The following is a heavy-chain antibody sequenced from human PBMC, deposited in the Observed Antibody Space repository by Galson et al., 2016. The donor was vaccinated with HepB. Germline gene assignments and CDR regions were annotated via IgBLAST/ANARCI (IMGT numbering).Heavy chain of an antibody. CDR2: ISGDGVRT. Sequence: SLRLSCAASGFTFDDYAMHWVRQAPGRGLEWVSLISGDGVRTYYADSVKGRFTISRDNSKNSLYLQMNSLRTEDTALYYCARGEQQLSYSYHYGMDVWGQGTTVTVSS. D-gene: IGHD6-13*01. CDR3: ARGEQQLSYSYHYGMDV. J-gene: IGHJ6*02. CDR1: GFTFDDYA. V-gene: IGHV3-43*02.